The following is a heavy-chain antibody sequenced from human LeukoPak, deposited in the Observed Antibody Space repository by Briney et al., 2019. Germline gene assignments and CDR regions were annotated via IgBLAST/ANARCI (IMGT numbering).Heavy chain of an antibody. D-gene: IGHD4-17*01. CDR1: GFPFTTYA. CDR3: ARLRNTMTTPRFDY. V-gene: IGHV3-23*01. J-gene: IGHJ4*02. Sequence: GGSLRLSCTASGFPFTTYAMSWVRQAPGKGLEWVSAISGSDGGTHYADSVKGRFTTSRDNSKNTLYLQMSSPRADDTAVYYCARLRNTMTTPRFDYWGQGTLVTVSS. CDR2: ISGSDGGT.